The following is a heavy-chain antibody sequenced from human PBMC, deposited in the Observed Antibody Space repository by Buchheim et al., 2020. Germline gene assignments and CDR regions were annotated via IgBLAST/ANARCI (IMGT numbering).Heavy chain of an antibody. V-gene: IGHV3-23*01. J-gene: IGHJ2*01. CDR2: ISASGATT. CDR1: GFTFSAYS. CDR3: AKDAGDWYFDL. Sequence: DVQLLESGGGLVQPGGSLRLSCAASGFTFSAYSMTWVRQAPGKGLEWVSAISASGATTYYADSVRGRFNISRDVSKNTLFLQMSSLRAEDTAVYYCAKDAGDWYFDLWGRGTL. D-gene: IGHD3-10*01.